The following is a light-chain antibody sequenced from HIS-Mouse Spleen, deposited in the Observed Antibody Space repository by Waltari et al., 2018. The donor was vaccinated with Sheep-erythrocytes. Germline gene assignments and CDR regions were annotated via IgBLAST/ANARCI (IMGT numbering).Light chain of an antibody. J-gene: IGLJ3*02. CDR1: SSDVGSYNL. CDR3: CSYAGSSTPWV. Sequence: QSALTQPASVSGSPGQSITIPCTGTSSDVGSYNLVSWYQPHPGKAPNLMIYEGSKRPSGVSNRFSGSKSGNTASLTISGLQAEDEADYYCCSYAGSSTPWVFGGGTKLTVL. V-gene: IGLV2-23*01. CDR2: EGS.